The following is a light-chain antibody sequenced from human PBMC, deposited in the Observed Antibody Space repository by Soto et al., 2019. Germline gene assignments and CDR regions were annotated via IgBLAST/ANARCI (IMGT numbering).Light chain of an antibody. Sequence: DIQMTQSPSSLSASVGDRVTITCRASQSISSYLNWYQQKPGKAPKLLIYAASSLQSGVPPRFSGSGSGTDFTLTISSLQPEDFATYYCLQHNSYPPTFGQGTKVDIK. V-gene: IGKV1-39*01. J-gene: IGKJ1*01. CDR3: LQHNSYPPT. CDR1: QSISSY. CDR2: AAS.